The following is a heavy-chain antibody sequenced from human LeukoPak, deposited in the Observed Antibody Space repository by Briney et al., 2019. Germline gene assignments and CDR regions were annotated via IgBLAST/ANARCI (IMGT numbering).Heavy chain of an antibody. CDR1: GFTFSSYG. CDR2: IWYDGSNK. CDR3: ASEDPLAAAGTDY. Sequence: GRSLRLSCAASGFTFSSYGMHWVRQAPGKGLEWVAVIWYDGSNKYYADSVKGRFTISRDNSKNTLYLQMNSLRAEDTAVYYCASEDPLAAAGTDYWGQGTLVTVSS. D-gene: IGHD6-13*01. J-gene: IGHJ4*02. V-gene: IGHV3-33*01.